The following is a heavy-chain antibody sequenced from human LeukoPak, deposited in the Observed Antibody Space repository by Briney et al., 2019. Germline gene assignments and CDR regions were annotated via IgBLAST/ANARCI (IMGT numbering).Heavy chain of an antibody. D-gene: IGHD3-3*01. J-gene: IGHJ5*02. V-gene: IGHV4-34*01. CDR1: GGSFSGYY. CDR2: INHSGST. CDR3: ARGDYDFWTNHPDWFDP. Sequence: SETLSLTGAVYGGSFSGYYWSWIRQPPGKGLEWIGEINHSGSTNYNPSLKSRVTISVDTSKNQFSLKLSSVTAADTAVYYCARGDYDFWTNHPDWFDPWGQGTLVTVSS.